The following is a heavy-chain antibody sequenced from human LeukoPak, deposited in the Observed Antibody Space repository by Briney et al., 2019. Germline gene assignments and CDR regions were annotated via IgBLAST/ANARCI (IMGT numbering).Heavy chain of an antibody. Sequence: ASVKVSCKASGYTFTNYAIQWVRQAPGQRLEWMGWINAGHGNTKYSQKFQGRVTITRDISASTAYMELSSLRSEDTAVYYCATDPTAMANAFDIWGQGTMVTVSS. CDR1: GYTFTNYA. V-gene: IGHV1-3*01. J-gene: IGHJ3*02. D-gene: IGHD5-18*01. CDR3: ATDPTAMANAFDI. CDR2: INAGHGNT.